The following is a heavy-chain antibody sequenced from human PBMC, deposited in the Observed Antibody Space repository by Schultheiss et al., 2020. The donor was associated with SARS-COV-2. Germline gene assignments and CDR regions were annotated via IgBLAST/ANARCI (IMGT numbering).Heavy chain of an antibody. Sequence: SETLSLTCTVSGGSISSGGYYWSWIRQHPGKGLEWIGYIYYSGSTYYNPSLKSRVTISVDTSKNQFSLKLSSVTAADTAVYYCARDLRVRMTTVTTFGYWGQGTLVTVSS. CDR1: GGSISSGGYY. D-gene: IGHD4-17*01. V-gene: IGHV4-31*03. J-gene: IGHJ4*02. CDR3: ARDLRVRMTTVTTFGY. CDR2: IYYSGST.